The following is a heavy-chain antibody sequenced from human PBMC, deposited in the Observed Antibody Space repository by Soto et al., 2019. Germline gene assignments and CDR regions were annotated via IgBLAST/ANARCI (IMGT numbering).Heavy chain of an antibody. CDR2: INPSGGST. Sequence: GASVKVSCKASGYTFTSYYMHWVRQAPGQGLEWMGIINPSGGSTSYAQKFQGRVTMTRDTSTSTVYMELSSLRSEDTAVYYCSVWAYCGGDCYSRSAFDIWGQGTMVTVSS. J-gene: IGHJ3*02. CDR1: GYTFTSYY. D-gene: IGHD2-21*02. V-gene: IGHV1-46*01. CDR3: SVWAYCGGDCYSRSAFDI.